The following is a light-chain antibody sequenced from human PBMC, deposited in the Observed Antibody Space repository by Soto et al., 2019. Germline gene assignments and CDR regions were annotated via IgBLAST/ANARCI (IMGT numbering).Light chain of an antibody. CDR2: AAS. CDR3: QQYIRYWT. CDR1: QTISSW. V-gene: IGKV1-5*01. J-gene: IGKJ1*01. Sequence: DIQMTQSPSTLSGSVGDRVTITCRASQTISSWLAWYQQKPGKAPKLLIYAASSLQSGVPSRFSGSGSGTEFTLTISSLQPDDFATYYCQQYIRYWTFGQGTKVDIK.